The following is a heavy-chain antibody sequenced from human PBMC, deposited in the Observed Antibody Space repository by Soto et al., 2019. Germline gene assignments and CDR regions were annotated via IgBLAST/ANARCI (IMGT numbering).Heavy chain of an antibody. CDR1: VSIFSNYA. J-gene: IGHJ6*02. Sequence: SVKVSCKASVSIFSNYAFNWVRQAPGQGLEWMGGIIPVYATTDYAHNFQGRVTFTADESTSTAYMDMSGLRSEDTAVYYCARGKRVYCRGPGCLPPPKYMYYYFGMDVWGQGTTVTVSS. D-gene: IGHD2-15*01. CDR3: ARGKRVYCRGPGCLPPPKYMYYYFGMDV. CDR2: IIPVYATT. V-gene: IGHV1-69*13.